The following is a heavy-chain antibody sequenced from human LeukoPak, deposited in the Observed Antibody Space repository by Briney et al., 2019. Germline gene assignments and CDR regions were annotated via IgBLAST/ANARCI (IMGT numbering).Heavy chain of an antibody. CDR3: ARDYYDSSGYIHDAFDI. D-gene: IGHD3-22*01. Sequence: ASVKVSCKASGYTFTGYGISWVRQAPGQGLEWMGWISAYNGNTNYAQKLQGRVTMTTDTSTSTAYMGLRSLRSDDTAVYYCARDYYDSSGYIHDAFDIWGQGTMVTVSS. CDR1: GYTFTGYG. J-gene: IGHJ3*02. V-gene: IGHV1-18*01. CDR2: ISAYNGNT.